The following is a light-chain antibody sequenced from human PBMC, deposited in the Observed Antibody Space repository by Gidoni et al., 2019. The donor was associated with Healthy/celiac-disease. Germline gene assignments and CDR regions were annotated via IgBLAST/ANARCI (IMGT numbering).Light chain of an antibody. J-gene: IGKJ1*01. Sequence: DIVMTQSPDSLAVSLGERATINCKSSKSVLYSSNNKNYLAWYQQKPGQPPKLLLYWASTREAGVPDRFIGSGSGTDFTLTISSLQAEDVAVYYCQQYYSTPRTFGQGTKVEIK. V-gene: IGKV4-1*01. CDR2: WAS. CDR3: QQYYSTPRT. CDR1: KSVLYSSNNKNY.